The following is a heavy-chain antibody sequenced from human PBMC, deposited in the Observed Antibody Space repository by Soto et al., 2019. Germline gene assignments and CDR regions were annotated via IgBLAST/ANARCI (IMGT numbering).Heavy chain of an antibody. CDR2: ISGSGAST. CDR1: GFTFSSYA. CDR3: AKGVSGSSSWYVEY. J-gene: IGHJ4*02. D-gene: IGHD6-13*01. V-gene: IGHV3-23*01. Sequence: GGSLRLSCAASGFTFSSYAMNWVRQAPGKGLEWVSAISGSGASTYYADSVKGRFTISRDNSKNTLYLQMNGLRAEDTDIYYCAKGVSGSSSWYVEYWGQGTLVTVSS.